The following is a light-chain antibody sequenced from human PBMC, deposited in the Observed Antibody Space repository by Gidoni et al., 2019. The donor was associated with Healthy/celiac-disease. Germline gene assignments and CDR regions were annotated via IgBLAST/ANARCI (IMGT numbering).Light chain of an antibody. V-gene: IGKV3-20*01. CDR3: QQYGSSPGYT. Sequence: EIGLTQSPGTLSLSPGERATLSCRASQSVSSSYLAWYQQKPGQAPRLLIYGASSRAPGIPDRFSGSGSGTDFTLTISRLEPEDFAVYYCQQYGSSPGYTFGQGTKLEIK. J-gene: IGKJ2*01. CDR2: GAS. CDR1: QSVSSSY.